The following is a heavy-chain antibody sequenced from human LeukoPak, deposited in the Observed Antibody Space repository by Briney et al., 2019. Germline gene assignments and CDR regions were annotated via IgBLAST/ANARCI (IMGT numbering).Heavy chain of an antibody. V-gene: IGHV3-7*01. J-gene: IGHJ5*02. CDR1: GFTFSSYW. CDR2: IKQDGSEK. D-gene: IGHD6-19*01. Sequence: GGSLRLSCAASGFTFSSYWMSWVRQAPGKGLEWVANIKQDGSEKYYVDSVKGRFTISRDNAKNSLYLQMNSLRAEDTAVYYCARDSRGWFPSWFDPWGQGTLVTVSS. CDR3: ARDSRGWFPSWFDP.